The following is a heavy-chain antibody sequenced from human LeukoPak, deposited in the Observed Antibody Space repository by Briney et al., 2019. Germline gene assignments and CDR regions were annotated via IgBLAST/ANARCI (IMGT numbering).Heavy chain of an antibody. J-gene: IGHJ4*02. D-gene: IGHD4-17*01. CDR1: GFTFSRYG. Sequence: GGSLGLPCAASGFTFSRYGMHWVRQAPGKGLEGVAVISSDGSNKYYADSVKGRFTTSRDNSKNALYLQMNSLRAEDTAVYYCAKDRGDDYGDPAPLDNWGQGTLVTVSS. V-gene: IGHV3-30*18. CDR3: AKDRGDDYGDPAPLDN. CDR2: ISSDGSNK.